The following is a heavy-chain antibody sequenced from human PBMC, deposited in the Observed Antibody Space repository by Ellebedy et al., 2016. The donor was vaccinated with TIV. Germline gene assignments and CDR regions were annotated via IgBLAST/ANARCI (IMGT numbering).Heavy chain of an antibody. J-gene: IGHJ3*02. CDR1: GFTFNSYW. CDR3: ATDGSYGDYLSPAHAFEM. Sequence: GESLKISCAASGFTFNSYWMSWVRQAPGKGLEWVANINQDGSKRYYVDSVKGRFTISRDNAKTSLYLQMNSLRADDTAVYYCATDGSYGDYLSPAHAFEMWGQGTMVIVSS. CDR2: INQDGSKR. V-gene: IGHV3-7*03. D-gene: IGHD4-17*01.